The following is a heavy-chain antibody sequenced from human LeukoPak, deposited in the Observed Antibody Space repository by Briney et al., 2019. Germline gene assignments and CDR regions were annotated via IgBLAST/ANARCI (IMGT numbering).Heavy chain of an antibody. V-gene: IGHV1-18*01. D-gene: IGHD6-6*01. J-gene: IGHJ4*02. CDR1: GYTFTSYG. CDR2: MSAYNGNT. CDR3: ARRTYSRSSSIFDN. Sequence: GASVKVSCKASGYTFTSYGISWVRQAPGQGLEWMGWMSAYNGNTNYAQKLQGRVTMTTDTFTNTAYVELRSLRSDDTAVYYCARRTYSRSSSIFDNWGQGTLVTVSS.